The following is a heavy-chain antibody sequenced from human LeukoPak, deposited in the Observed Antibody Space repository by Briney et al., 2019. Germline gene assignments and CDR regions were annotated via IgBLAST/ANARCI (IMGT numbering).Heavy chain of an antibody. CDR3: AKGYLGLPNYFDY. CDR2: IKQDGSEK. CDR1: GFTFSSHG. J-gene: IGHJ4*02. Sequence: HPGGSLRLSCVASGFTFSSHGMHWVRQAPGKGLEWVANIKQDGSEKYYVDSVKGRFTTSRDNAKNSLYLQMNSLRAEDTAVYYCAKGYLGLPNYFDYWGQGTLVTVSS. V-gene: IGHV3-7*01. D-gene: IGHD2-21*01.